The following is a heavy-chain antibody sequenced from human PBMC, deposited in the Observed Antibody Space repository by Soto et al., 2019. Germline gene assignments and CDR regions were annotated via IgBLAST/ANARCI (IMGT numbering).Heavy chain of an antibody. CDR2: IITSDGRT. J-gene: IGHJ4*02. D-gene: IGHD4-17*01. CDR3: AKDYSTVTTDPLSVVLFDY. CDR1: GFTFSSYA. V-gene: IGHV3-23*04. Sequence: VKLVESGGGVVQPGRSLRLSCEASGFTFSSYAMSWVRQAPGKGLEWVSIITSDGRTYYADSVKGRFTISRDNSKNTVYLQMNSLRAEDTAVYYCAKDYSTVTTDPLSVVLFDYWGQGALVTVSS.